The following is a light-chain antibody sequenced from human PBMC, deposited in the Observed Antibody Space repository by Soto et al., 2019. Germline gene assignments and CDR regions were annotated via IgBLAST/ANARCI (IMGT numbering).Light chain of an antibody. CDR3: QSYDRSLSGSV. J-gene: IGLJ2*01. CDR1: SSNIGAGYD. Sequence: QSALTQPPSVSGAPGQRVTISCTGSSSNIGAGYDVHWYHQFPGTAPKLLIYGNNNRPSGVPDRFSGSKSGASASLAITGLRAEDEADYYCQSYDRSLSGSVFGGGTQLTVL. V-gene: IGLV1-40*01. CDR2: GNN.